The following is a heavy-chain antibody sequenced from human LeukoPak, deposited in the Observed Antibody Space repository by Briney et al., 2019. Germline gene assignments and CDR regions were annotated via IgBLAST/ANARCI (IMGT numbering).Heavy chain of an antibody. V-gene: IGHV3-30*18. CDR2: ISYDGSNK. CDR3: AKLGYCSGGSCSQNDAFDI. CDR1: GFTFSSYG. Sequence: GGSLRLSCAASGFTFSSYGMHWVRQAPGKGPEGVSVISYDGSNKYYADSVKCRFTISRDNSKNTLYLQMNSLRAEDTAVYYCAKLGYCSGGSCSQNDAFDIWGQGTMVTVSS. D-gene: IGHD2-15*01. J-gene: IGHJ3*02.